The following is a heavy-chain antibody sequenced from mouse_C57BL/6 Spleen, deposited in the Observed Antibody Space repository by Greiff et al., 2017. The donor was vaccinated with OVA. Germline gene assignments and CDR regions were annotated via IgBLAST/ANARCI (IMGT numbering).Heavy chain of an antibody. CDR1: GFSLTSSG. CDR2: IWRGGGT. D-gene: IGHD1-1*01. Sequence: VMLVESGPGLVQPSPSLSIPCTVSGFSLTSSGVHWVRQSPGKGLEWLGVIWRGGGTDHKAADTYRLSISKDKSKSKVFIKMNSLQADDTAIYYGARTGNYYGSSLYAMDYWGQGTSVTVSS. V-gene: IGHV2-2*01. J-gene: IGHJ4*01. CDR3: ARTGNYYGSSLYAMDY.